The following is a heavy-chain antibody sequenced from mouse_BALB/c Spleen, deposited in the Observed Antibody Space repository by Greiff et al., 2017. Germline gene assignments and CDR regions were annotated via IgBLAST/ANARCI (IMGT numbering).Heavy chain of an antibody. Sequence: QVQLQQPGAELVKPGASVKLSCKASGYTFTSYWMHWVKQRPGQGLEWIGEINPSNGRTNYNEKFKSKATLTVDKSSSTAYMQLSSLTSEDSAVYYCARRYGNYVGYYAMDYWGQGTSVTVSS. CDR3: ARRYGNYVGYYAMDY. CDR1: GYTFTSYW. CDR2: INPSNGRT. D-gene: IGHD2-1*01. V-gene: IGHV1S81*02. J-gene: IGHJ4*01.